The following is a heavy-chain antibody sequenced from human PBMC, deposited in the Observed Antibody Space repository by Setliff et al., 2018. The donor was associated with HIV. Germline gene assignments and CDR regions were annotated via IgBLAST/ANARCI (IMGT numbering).Heavy chain of an antibody. J-gene: IGHJ5*02. CDR3: ARLGDYGSGGWFDP. V-gene: IGHV4-38-2*01. Sequence: SETLSLTCAVSGYSISSGYYWGWIRQPPGKGLEWIGSIYHTGSTYYNPSLKSRVTISVDTSKNQFSLKLSSVTAADTAAYYCARLGDYGSGGWFDPWGQGTLVTVSS. CDR2: IYHTGST. D-gene: IGHD3-10*01. CDR1: GYSISSGYY.